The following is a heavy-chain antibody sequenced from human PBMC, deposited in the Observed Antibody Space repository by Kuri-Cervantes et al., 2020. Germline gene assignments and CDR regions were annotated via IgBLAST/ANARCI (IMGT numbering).Heavy chain of an antibody. D-gene: IGHD3-3*01. Sequence: SETLSLTCTVAGGSISSYYWSWIRQPPGKGLEWIGEINHSGSTKYNLSLKSQVTISVDTPKNQFSLRLTSVTAADTAVYYCASETVRFLGWPCYYYHMDVWGKGTTVTVSS. V-gene: IGHV4-34*01. J-gene: IGHJ6*03. CDR3: ASETVRFLGWPCYYYHMDV. CDR2: INHSGST. CDR1: GGSISSYY.